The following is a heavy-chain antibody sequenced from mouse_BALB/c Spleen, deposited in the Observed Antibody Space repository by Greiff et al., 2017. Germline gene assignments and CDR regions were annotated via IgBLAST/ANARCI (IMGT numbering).Heavy chain of an antibody. J-gene: IGHJ2*01. Sequence: EVQLVESGGGLVQPGGSLRLSCATSGFTFTDYYMSWVRQPPGKALEWLGFIRNKANGYTTEYSASVKGRFTISRDNSQSILYLQMNTLRAEDSATYYCARDMEYGIDYWGQGTTLTVSS. CDR3: ARDMEYGIDY. D-gene: IGHD1-1*02. CDR2: IRNKANGYTT. V-gene: IGHV7-3*02. CDR1: GFTFTDYY.